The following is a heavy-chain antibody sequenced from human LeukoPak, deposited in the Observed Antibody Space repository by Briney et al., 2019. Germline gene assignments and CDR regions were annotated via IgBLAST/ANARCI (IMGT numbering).Heavy chain of an antibody. V-gene: IGHV4-34*01. CDR2: INHSGST. J-gene: IGHJ2*01. D-gene: IGHD6-13*01. CDR3: ARHGQAAAGPAYWYFDL. CDR1: GGSFSGYY. Sequence: SETLSLTCAVYGGSFSGYYWSWIRQPPGKGLEWIGEINHSGSTNYNPSLKSRVTISVDTSKNQFSLKLSSVTAADAAVYCCARHGQAAAGPAYWYFDLWGRGTLVTVSS.